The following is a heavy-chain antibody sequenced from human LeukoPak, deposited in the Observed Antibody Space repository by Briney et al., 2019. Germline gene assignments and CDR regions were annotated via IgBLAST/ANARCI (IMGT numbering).Heavy chain of an antibody. Sequence: ASVKVSCKASGYTFTSYYMHWVRQAPGQGLEWMGIINPSGGSTSYAQKFQGRVTMTRDTSTSTVYMELSSLRSEDTAVYYCGRVGMVRGVINYYGMDVWGQGTTVTVSS. V-gene: IGHV1-46*01. CDR2: INPSGGST. J-gene: IGHJ6*02. CDR3: GRVGMVRGVINYYGMDV. CDR1: GYTFTSYY. D-gene: IGHD3-10*01.